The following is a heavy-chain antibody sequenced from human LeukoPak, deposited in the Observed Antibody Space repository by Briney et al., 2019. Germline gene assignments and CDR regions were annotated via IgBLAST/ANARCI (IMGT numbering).Heavy chain of an antibody. CDR3: ARQNSSSTPYEN. D-gene: IGHD6-6*01. CDR1: GGSISSSSYF. Sequence: SETLSLTCTVSGGSISSSSYFWGWIRQPPGKGLEWIGSIYYRGSTYYNPSLKSRVTISADTSKNQFSLKLSSVTAADTAVYYCARQNSSSTPYENWGQGTLVTVSS. CDR2: IYYRGST. V-gene: IGHV4-39*01. J-gene: IGHJ4*02.